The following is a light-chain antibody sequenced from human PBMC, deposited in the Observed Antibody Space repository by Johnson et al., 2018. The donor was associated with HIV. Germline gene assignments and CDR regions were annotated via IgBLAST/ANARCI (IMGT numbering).Light chain of an antibody. CDR3: GTWDSSLGCV. V-gene: IGLV1-51*01. CDR2: EDY. Sequence: QSVLTQPPSVSAAPGQKVAISCSGSSSNIGNNYVSWYQQLPGTAPKLLIYEDYKRPSGIPDRFSGSKSGTSATLGITGIQTGDDADYYCGTWDSSLGCVFGTGSKFTVL. J-gene: IGLJ1*01. CDR1: SSNIGNNY.